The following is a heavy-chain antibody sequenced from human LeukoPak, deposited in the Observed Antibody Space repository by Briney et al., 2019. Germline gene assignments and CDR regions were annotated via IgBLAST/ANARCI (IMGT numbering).Heavy chain of an antibody. D-gene: IGHD3-3*01. CDR2: INPSGGST. V-gene: IGHV1-46*01. CDR1: GYTFTSYY. J-gene: IGHJ4*02. CDR3: ARDPHYDFWSGYGYYFDY. Sequence: GASVKVSCKASGYTFTSYYMHWVRQAPGQGLEWMGIINPSGGSTSCAQKFQGRVTMTRDTSTSTVYMELSSLRSEDTAVYYCARDPHYDFWSGYGYYFDYWGQGTLVTVSS.